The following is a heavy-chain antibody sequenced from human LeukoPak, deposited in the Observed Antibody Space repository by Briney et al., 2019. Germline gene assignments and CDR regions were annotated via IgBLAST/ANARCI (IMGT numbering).Heavy chain of an antibody. CDR2: IFYSGST. CDR1: GGSIGSYY. CDR3: TRGNGWYAY. Sequence: PSETLSLTCTVSGGSIGSYYWSWIRQPPGKGLEWIGYIFYSGSTTYNPSLKSRVTMSVDTSKNQFSLKLSSVTAADTAVYYCTRGNGWYAYWGQGTLVSVSS. V-gene: IGHV4-59*01. D-gene: IGHD6-19*01. J-gene: IGHJ4*02.